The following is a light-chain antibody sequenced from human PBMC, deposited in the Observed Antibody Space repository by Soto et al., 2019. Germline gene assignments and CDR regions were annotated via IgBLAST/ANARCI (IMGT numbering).Light chain of an antibody. Sequence: EIVMTQSPATLSVSPGERATLSCRASQSVGSNLAWYQQKPGQAPRLLISGASTGATGVPATFSGSGSGTEFTLTISSLQSEDFALYYCQQYNDWPLTFGQGTRLEI. J-gene: IGKJ5*01. CDR2: GAS. V-gene: IGKV3-15*01. CDR3: QQYNDWPLT. CDR1: QSVGSN.